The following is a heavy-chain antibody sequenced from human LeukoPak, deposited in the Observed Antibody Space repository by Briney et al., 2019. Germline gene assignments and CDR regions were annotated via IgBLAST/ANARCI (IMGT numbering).Heavy chain of an antibody. V-gene: IGHV1-69*04. CDR1: GGTFSSYA. CDR3: ASSIAARPDNWFDP. D-gene: IGHD6-6*01. CDR2: IIPILGIA. Sequence: SVKVSCKASGGTFSSYAISWVRQAPGQGLEWMGRIIPILGIANYAQKFQGRVTITADKSTSTAYMELSSLRSEGTAVYYCASSIAARPDNWFDPWGQGTLVTVSS. J-gene: IGHJ5*02.